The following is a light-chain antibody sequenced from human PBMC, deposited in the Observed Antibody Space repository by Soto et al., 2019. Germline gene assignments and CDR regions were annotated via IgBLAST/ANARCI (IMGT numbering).Light chain of an antibody. Sequence: QSALTQPRSVSVSPGQSVTISCTGTSSDVGNYNYVSWYQHHPGKAPKLMIYDVSKRPSGVPDRFSDSKSGNTASLTISGLQAEDEADYYCCSYAGSYTFVIFGGGTKVTVL. CDR2: DVS. V-gene: IGLV2-11*01. CDR3: CSYAGSYTFVI. J-gene: IGLJ2*01. CDR1: SSDVGNYNY.